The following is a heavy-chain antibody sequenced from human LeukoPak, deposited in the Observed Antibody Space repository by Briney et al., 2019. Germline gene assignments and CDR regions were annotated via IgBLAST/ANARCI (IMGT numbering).Heavy chain of an antibody. V-gene: IGHV1-18*01. CDR3: ARDLGYDSSGYYDIGFVY. J-gene: IGHJ4*02. CDR2: ISAYNGNT. CDR1: GYTFTSYG. Sequence: ASVKVSCKASGYTFTSYGISWVRQAPGQGLEWMGWISAYNGNTIYAQKLQGRVTMTTDTSTSTAYMELRSLRSDDTAVYYCARDLGYDSSGYYDIGFVYWGQGTLVTVSS. D-gene: IGHD3-22*01.